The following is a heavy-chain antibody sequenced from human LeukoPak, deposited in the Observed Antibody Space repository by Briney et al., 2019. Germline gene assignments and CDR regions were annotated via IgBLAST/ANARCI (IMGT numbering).Heavy chain of an antibody. CDR2: IYTSGST. D-gene: IGHD3-10*01. J-gene: IGHJ4*02. CDR1: GGSISSGSYY. CDR3: ARGGLGSGSSIFDY. Sequence: SEALSFTCTVSGGSISSGSYYWSWIRQPAGKGLEWIGRIYTSGSTNYNPSLKSRVTISVDTSKNRFSLKLSSVTAADTAVYYCARGGLGSGSSIFDYWGQGTLVTVSS. V-gene: IGHV4-61*02.